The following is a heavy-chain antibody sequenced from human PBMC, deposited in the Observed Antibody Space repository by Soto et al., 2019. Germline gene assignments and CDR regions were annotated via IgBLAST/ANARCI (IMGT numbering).Heavy chain of an antibody. CDR1: GYAFTTYG. CDR3: ARGRYGDY. V-gene: IGHV1-18*01. CDR2: ISAHNGNT. Sequence: QVHLVQSGAEVKKPGASVKVSCKGSGYAFTTYGITWVRQAPGQGLEWMGWISAHNGNTNYAQKLQGRVTVTTDTSTRTAYMGLRSLRSDDTAVYYCARGRYGDYWGQGARVTVSS. J-gene: IGHJ4*02. D-gene: IGHD1-1*01.